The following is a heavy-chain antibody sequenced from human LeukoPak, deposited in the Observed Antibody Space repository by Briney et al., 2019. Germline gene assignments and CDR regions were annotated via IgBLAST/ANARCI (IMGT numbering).Heavy chain of an antibody. CDR2: ISGRGDST. D-gene: IGHD2-15*01. V-gene: IGHV3-23*01. CDR1: RVTFCDYA. CDR3: AILGYCSGGSCYHAIYFDY. J-gene: IGHJ4*02. Sequence: GGSLRLSCTASRVTFCDYAMSWVRQAPGKGVEWVSDISGRGDSTYYADSVKGRFTISRDKSKNTVYLQMNSLRAEDTAVYYCAILGYCSGGSCYHAIYFDYWGQGTLVTVSS.